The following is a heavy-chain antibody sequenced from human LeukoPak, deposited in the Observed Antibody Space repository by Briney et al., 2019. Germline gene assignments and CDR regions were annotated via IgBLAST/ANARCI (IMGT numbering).Heavy chain of an antibody. D-gene: IGHD6-6*01. CDR1: GFYFRNYW. CDR2: IKEDGTVI. V-gene: IGHV3-7*01. CDR3: ARIGYSSSSFDY. Sequence: GGSLRLSCAASGFYFRNYWMSWVRQAPGKGLEWVANIKEDGTVIYYVDSAKGRFTISRVNAKNSVYLQMNSLRADDTATYHCARIGYSSSSFDYWGQGTQVTVSS. J-gene: IGHJ4*02.